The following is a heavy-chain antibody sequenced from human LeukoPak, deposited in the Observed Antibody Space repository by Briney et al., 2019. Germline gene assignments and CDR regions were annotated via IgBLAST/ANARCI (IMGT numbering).Heavy chain of an antibody. J-gene: IGHJ4*02. CDR3: AWGGYCTNGVCYPFDY. CDR2: IIPIFGTA. V-gene: IGHV1-69*05. Sequence: GSSVKVSCKASGGTFSSYAISWVRQAPGQGLEWMGGIIPIFGTANYAQKFQGRVTITTDESTSTAYMELSSLRSEDTAVYYCAWGGYCTNGVCYPFDYWAREPWSPSPQ. D-gene: IGHD2-8*01. CDR1: GGTFSSYA.